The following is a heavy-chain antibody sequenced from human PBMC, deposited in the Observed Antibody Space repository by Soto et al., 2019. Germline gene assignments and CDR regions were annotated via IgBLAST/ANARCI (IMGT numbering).Heavy chain of an antibody. D-gene: IGHD3-3*01. J-gene: IGHJ6*02. CDR1: GFTFSDYY. Sequence: PGGSLRLSCAASGFTFSDYYMSWIRQAPGKGLEWVSYISSSGSTIYYADSVKGRFTISRDNAKNSLYLQMNSLRAEDTAVYYCATARGTYYDFWSGFRDYYGMDVWGQGTTVTVSS. V-gene: IGHV3-11*01. CDR3: ATARGTYYDFWSGFRDYYGMDV. CDR2: ISSSGSTI.